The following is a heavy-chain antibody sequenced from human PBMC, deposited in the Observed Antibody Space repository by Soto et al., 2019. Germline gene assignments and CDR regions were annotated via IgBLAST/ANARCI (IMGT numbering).Heavy chain of an antibody. D-gene: IGHD5-12*01. CDR3: ARGSDFLYYYGMDV. V-gene: IGHV4-30-2*01. Sequence: SETLSLTCTVSGGSISSGGYSWSWIRQPPGKGLEWIGYIYHSGSTYYNPSLKSRVTISVDTSKNQFSLKLSSVTAADTAVYYCARGSDFLYYYGMDVWGQGTTVTVSS. CDR1: GGSISSGGYS. CDR2: IYHSGST. J-gene: IGHJ6*02.